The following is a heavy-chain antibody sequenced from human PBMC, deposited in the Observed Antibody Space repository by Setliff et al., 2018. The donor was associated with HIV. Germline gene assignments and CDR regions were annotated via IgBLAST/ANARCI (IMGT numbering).Heavy chain of an antibody. V-gene: IGHV1-2*06. Sequence: ASVKVSCKASGYTFTGYYMHWVRQAPGQGLEWMGRINPNSGGTNYAQKFQGRVTMTRDTSISTAYMELSRLRSDDTAVYYCARGSAVGGTTTTAFSSWGQGTLVTVSS. J-gene: IGHJ5*02. CDR2: INPNSGGT. D-gene: IGHD1-26*01. CDR1: GYTFTGYY. CDR3: ARGSAVGGTTTTAFSS.